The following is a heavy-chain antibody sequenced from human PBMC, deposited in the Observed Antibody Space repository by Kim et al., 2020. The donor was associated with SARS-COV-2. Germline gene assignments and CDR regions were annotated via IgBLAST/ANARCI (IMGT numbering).Heavy chain of an antibody. CDR1: GFTFSSYG. CDR2: ISYDGSNK. CDR3: AKAGRPGYYYYYGMDV. D-gene: IGHD2-15*01. Sequence: GGSLRLSCAASGFTFSSYGMHWVRQAPGKGLEWVAVISYDGSNKYYADSVKGRFTISRDNSKNTLYLQMNSLRAEDTAVYYCAKAGRPGYYYYYGMDVWGQGTTVTVSS. V-gene: IGHV3-30*18. J-gene: IGHJ6*02.